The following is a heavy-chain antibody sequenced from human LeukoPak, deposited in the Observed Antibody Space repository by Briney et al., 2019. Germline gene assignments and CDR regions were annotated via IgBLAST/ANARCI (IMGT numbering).Heavy chain of an antibody. CDR1: GLTFGDYA. J-gene: IGHJ5*02. V-gene: IGHV3-49*03. D-gene: IGHD3-22*01. CDR2: IRSKAYGGTT. Sequence: GGSLSLSGTALGLTFGDYAMSWFGRAPGRGLGGVGFIRSKAYGGTTEYAASVKGRFTISRDDSKSIAYLQMNSLKTEDTAVYYCTNHYYDSSGYYYGRFDPWGQGTLVTVSS. CDR3: TNHYYDSSGYYYGRFDP.